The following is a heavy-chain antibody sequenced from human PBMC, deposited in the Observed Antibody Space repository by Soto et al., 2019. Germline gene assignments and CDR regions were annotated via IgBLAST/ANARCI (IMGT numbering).Heavy chain of an antibody. V-gene: IGHV4-31*03. CDR3: ARLDSSGYNYGYYFDY. J-gene: IGHJ4*02. D-gene: IGHD3-22*01. Sequence: SETLSLTCTVSGGSISSGGYYWSWIRQHPGKGLEWIGYIYYSGSTYYNPSLKSRVTISVDTSKNQFSLKLSSVTAADTAVYYXARLDSSGYNYGYYFDYWGQGTLVTVSS. CDR1: GGSISSGGYY. CDR2: IYYSGST.